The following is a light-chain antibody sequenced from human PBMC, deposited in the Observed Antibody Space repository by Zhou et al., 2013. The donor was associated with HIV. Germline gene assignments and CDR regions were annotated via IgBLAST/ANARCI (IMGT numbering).Light chain of an antibody. V-gene: IGKV1-13*02. CDR2: DAS. J-gene: IGKJ3*01. Sequence: AIQLTQSPSSLSASVGDRVTITCRASQGISRHLAWYQQKPGKAPNLLIYDASTLQIGVPSRFSGSGSGTHFTLTISGLRPEDFATYSCQQSFDIPLTFGPGTKVDMK. CDR1: QGISRH. CDR3: QQSFDIPLT.